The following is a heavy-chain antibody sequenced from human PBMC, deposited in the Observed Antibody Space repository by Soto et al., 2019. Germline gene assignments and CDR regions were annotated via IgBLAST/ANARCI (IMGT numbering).Heavy chain of an antibody. Sequence: QVHLVQSGGEVRKPGASVKVSCKASGYSFITYAVSWVRQAPGQGLEWMGWVNPYNGNTNYAQNFQGRVTMTTDTSTSTAYMELRNLRSDDAAVYYCVRDVRSLTSYDYFDYWGQGTQVTVSS. D-gene: IGHD3-16*01. CDR3: VRDVRSLTSYDYFDY. CDR2: VNPYNGNT. V-gene: IGHV1-18*01. CDR1: GYSFITYA. J-gene: IGHJ4*02.